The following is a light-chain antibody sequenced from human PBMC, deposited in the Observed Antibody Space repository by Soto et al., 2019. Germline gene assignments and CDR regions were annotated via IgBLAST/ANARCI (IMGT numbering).Light chain of an antibody. J-gene: IGKJ1*01. V-gene: IGKV3-20*01. Sequence: DIVLTQYPGTLSLSHGERATLSCRASQSVSSSYLAWYQQKPGQAPRLLIYGASSRATGIPDRFSGSGSGTDFTLTISRLEPEDFAVYYCQQYGSSLPWTLGQGTKVDIK. CDR3: QQYGSSLPWT. CDR2: GAS. CDR1: QSVSSSY.